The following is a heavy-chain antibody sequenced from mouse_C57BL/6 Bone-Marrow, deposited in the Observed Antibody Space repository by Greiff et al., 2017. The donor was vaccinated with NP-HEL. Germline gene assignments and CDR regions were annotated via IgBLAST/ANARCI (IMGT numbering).Heavy chain of an antibody. V-gene: IGHV5-6*01. CDR3: ARRGTAQAPFAY. Sequence: EVQLVESGGDLVKPGGSLKLSCAASGFTFSSYGMSWVRQTPDKRLEWVATISSGGSYTYYPDSVKGRFTISRDNAKNTLYLQLSSLKAEDTAMYYCARRGTAQAPFAYGGQGTLVTVSA. CDR2: ISSGGSYT. D-gene: IGHD3-2*02. J-gene: IGHJ3*01. CDR1: GFTFSSYG.